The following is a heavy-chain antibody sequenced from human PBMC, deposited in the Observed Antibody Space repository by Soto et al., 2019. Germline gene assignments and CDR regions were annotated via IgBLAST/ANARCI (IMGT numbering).Heavy chain of an antibody. Sequence: LRLSCAASGFTFSSYAMHWVRQAPGKGLEWVAVISYDGSNKYYADSVKGRFTISRDNSKNTLYLQMNSLRAEDTAVYYCAREARVAAAADLFDYYYYGMDVWGQGTTVTVSS. V-gene: IGHV3-30-3*01. D-gene: IGHD6-13*01. CDR3: AREARVAAAADLFDYYYYGMDV. CDR1: GFTFSSYA. CDR2: ISYDGSNK. J-gene: IGHJ6*02.